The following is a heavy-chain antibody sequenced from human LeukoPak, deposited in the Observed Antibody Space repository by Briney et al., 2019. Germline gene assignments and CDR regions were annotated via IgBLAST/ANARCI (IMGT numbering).Heavy chain of an antibody. Sequence: PGRSLRLSCAASGFTFSSYAMHWVRQAPGKGLEWVAVISYDGSNKYYADSVKGRFTISRDNSKNTLYLQMNSLRAEDTAVYYCAKDRGYSYAQALGYWGQGTLVTVSS. CDR3: AKDRGYSYAQALGY. J-gene: IGHJ4*02. V-gene: IGHV3-30-3*01. CDR2: ISYDGSNK. D-gene: IGHD5-18*01. CDR1: GFTFSSYA.